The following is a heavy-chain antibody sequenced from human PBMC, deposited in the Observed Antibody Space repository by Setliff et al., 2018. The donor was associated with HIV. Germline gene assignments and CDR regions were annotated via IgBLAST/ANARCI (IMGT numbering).Heavy chain of an antibody. D-gene: IGHD6-13*01. V-gene: IGHV3-23*01. Sequence: QTGGSLRLSCAASGFTFSTYAMGWVRQAPGKGLEWVSSISGSGSSTYYIDSVKGRFTISRDNSRNTLYRQMNGLRAEDTALYYCAKVRPRQLVSAKPPYFFDYWGQGTLVTVSS. J-gene: IGHJ4*02. CDR1: GFTFSTYA. CDR2: ISGSGSST. CDR3: AKVRPRQLVSAKPPYFFDY.